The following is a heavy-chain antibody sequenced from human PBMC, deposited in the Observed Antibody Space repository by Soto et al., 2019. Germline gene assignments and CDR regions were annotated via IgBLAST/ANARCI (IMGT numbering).Heavy chain of an antibody. CDR2: IKQDGSEK. Sequence: EVQLVESGGGLVQRGGSLRLSCAASGFAFTTSWMSWVRQAPGKGLEWVANIKQDGSEKYYVDSVKGRYTIPRDNAKNSLFLQMNSLRAEDTAVYYCERGNDAGLDYWGQGTLVTVSS. J-gene: IGHJ4*02. V-gene: IGHV3-7*01. CDR3: ERGNDAGLDY. D-gene: IGHD1-1*01. CDR1: GFAFTTSW.